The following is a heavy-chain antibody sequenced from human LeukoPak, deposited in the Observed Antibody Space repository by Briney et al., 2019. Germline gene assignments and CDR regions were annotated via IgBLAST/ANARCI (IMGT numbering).Heavy chain of an antibody. CDR2: ISGSGGST. Sequence: GGSLRLSCAASGFTFSSYAMGLVRQAPGKGLEGVSAISGSGGSTYYADSVKGRFTISRDNSKNTLYLQMNSLRAEDTAVYYCAKERGYDYVWGSYEDYFDYWGQGTLVTVSS. D-gene: IGHD3-16*01. CDR1: GFTFSSYA. CDR3: AKERGYDYVWGSYEDYFDY. V-gene: IGHV3-23*01. J-gene: IGHJ4*02.